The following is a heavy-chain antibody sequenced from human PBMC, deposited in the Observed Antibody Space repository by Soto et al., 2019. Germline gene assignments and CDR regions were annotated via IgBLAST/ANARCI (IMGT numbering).Heavy chain of an antibody. CDR2: ISDSGDNT. CDR3: AKDPDTFQYSSGWSPYMDV. CDR1: GFTFSNYA. J-gene: IGHJ6*02. D-gene: IGHD6-19*01. V-gene: IGHV3-23*01. Sequence: GGSLRLSCAASGFTFSNYAMNWVRQAPGKGLEWVSGISDSGDNTFYADSVRGRFTVSRDNSKNTLYLQMDSLRAEDTAVFYCAKDPDTFQYSSGWSPYMDVWGQGTTVTVSS.